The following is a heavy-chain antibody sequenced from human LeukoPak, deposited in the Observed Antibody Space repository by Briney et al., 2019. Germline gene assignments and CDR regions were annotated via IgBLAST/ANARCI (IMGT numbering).Heavy chain of an antibody. CDR2: IYHSGST. V-gene: IGHV4-38-2*02. CDR3: ARARQWLASGGYYFDY. J-gene: IGHJ4*02. D-gene: IGHD6-19*01. Sequence: SETLSLTCTVSGYSISSGYYWGCIRQPPGKGLEWIGSIYHSGSTYYNPSLKSRVTISVDTSKNQFSLKLSSVTAADTAVYYCARARQWLASGGYYFDYWGQGTLVTVSS. CDR1: GYSISSGYY.